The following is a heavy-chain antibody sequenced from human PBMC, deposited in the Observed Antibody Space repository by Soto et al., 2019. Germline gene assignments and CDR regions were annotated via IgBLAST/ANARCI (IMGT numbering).Heavy chain of an antibody. CDR3: AKTDRYSSSWYNY. D-gene: IGHD6-13*01. V-gene: IGHV3-9*01. CDR2: ISGNSGSI. CDR1: GFTFSSYA. J-gene: IGHJ4*02. Sequence: SLRLSCAASGFTFSSYAMRWVRQAPGKGLEWVSGISGNSGSIGYADSVKGRFTISRDNAKNSLYLQMNSLRAEDTALYYCAKTDRYSSSWYNYWGQGTLVTVSS.